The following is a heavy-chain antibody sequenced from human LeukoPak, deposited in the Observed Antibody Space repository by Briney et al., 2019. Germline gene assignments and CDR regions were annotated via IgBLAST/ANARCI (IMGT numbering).Heavy chain of an antibody. V-gene: IGHV3-23*01. D-gene: IGHD4-17*01. CDR1: GSGFTFSAYG. CDR2: ISDTVRDT. Sequence: GGSLRLSCVASGSGFTFSAYGMSWVRQAPGKGLEWVSHISDTVRDTWYANSVKGRFIISRDNSRDTVYLQMSSLRPEDTALYFCAKDNYGGIFASWGQGTLVTVSS. J-gene: IGHJ4*02. CDR3: AKDNYGGIFAS.